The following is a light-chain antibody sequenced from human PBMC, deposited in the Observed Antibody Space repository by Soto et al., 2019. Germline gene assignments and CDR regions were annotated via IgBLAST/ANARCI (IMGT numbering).Light chain of an antibody. V-gene: IGKV1-17*01. Sequence: DIQMTQSPSSLSASVGDRVTITCRASQGIRNALGWFQHKPEKAPKCLVYSSSSLQRGVPSRFSGRGSGPEFTLTISSLQPEDVATYYCLQHKDYPWTFGQGTKVEIK. CDR1: QGIRNA. J-gene: IGKJ1*01. CDR2: SSS. CDR3: LQHKDYPWT.